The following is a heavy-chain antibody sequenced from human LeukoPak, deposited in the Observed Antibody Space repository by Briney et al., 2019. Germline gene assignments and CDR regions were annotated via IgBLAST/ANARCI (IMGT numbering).Heavy chain of an antibody. D-gene: IGHD7-27*01. J-gene: IGHJ3*02. CDR2: IYYSGST. V-gene: IGHV4-59*01. CDR1: GGSLSSYY. Sequence: SETLSLTCTVSGGSLSSYYWSWIRQPPGKGLEWIGYIYYSGSTNYNPSLKSRVTISVDTSKNQFSLKLSSVTAADTAVYYCARDRTLGAFDIWGQGTMVTVSS. CDR3: ARDRTLGAFDI.